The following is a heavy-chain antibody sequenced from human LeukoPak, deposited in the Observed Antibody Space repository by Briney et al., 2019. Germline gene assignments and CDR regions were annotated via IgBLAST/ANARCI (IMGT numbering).Heavy chain of an antibody. Sequence: PGGSLRLSCAASGFTFSSYAMTWVRQAPGKGLEWVSVISGSGGTTYYADSVKGRFTISRDNSKNTLYLQMNSLRAEDSALYYCVHNFWSGRSGYWGQGTLVTVSS. CDR3: VHNFWSGRSGY. CDR1: GFTFSSYA. D-gene: IGHD3-3*01. CDR2: ISGSGGTT. J-gene: IGHJ4*02. V-gene: IGHV3-23*01.